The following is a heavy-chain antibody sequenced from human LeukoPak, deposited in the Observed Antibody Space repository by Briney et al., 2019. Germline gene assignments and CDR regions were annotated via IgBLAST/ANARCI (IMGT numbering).Heavy chain of an antibody. V-gene: IGHV3-23*01. Sequence: GGFLRLSCAASGFTFPNYDMSWVRQAPGKGLEWVSTISDSGHDTSYADSVKGRFTISRDNSKNTLYLQMSSLRAEDTALYYCATGEYYFDFCGQGSLVTVSS. J-gene: IGHJ4*02. CDR2: ISDSGHDT. CDR1: GFTFPNYD. CDR3: ATGEYYFDF. D-gene: IGHD3-16*01.